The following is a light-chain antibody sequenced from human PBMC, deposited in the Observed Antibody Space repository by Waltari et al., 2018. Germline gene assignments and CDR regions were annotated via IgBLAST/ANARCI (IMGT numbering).Light chain of an antibody. CDR2: DVS. CDR1: SRDVGGYNY. CDR3: CSYAGSYSYV. V-gene: IGLV2-11*01. Sequence: QSALTQPRSVSGSPGPSVTIPSTGTSRDVGGYNYVTWYQQHPGKAPKLMIYDVSKRPSGVPDRFSGSKSGNTASLTISGLQAEDEADYYCCSYAGSYSYVFGTGTKVTVL. J-gene: IGLJ1*01.